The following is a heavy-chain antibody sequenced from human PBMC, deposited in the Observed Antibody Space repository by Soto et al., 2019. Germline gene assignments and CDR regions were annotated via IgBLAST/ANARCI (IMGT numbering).Heavy chain of an antibody. D-gene: IGHD4-17*01. CDR2: ISWNSGSI. Sequence: EVQLVESGGGLVQPGRSLRFSCAASGFTFDDYAMHWVRQAPGKGLEWVSGISWNSGSIGYADSVKGRFTISRDNAKNSLYLQMNSLRAEDTALYYCAKDKEGDYVFDYWGQGTLVTVSS. J-gene: IGHJ4*02. CDR3: AKDKEGDYVFDY. V-gene: IGHV3-9*01. CDR1: GFTFDDYA.